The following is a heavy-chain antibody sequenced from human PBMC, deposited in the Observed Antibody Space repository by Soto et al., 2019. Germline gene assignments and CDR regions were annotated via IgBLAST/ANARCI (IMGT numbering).Heavy chain of an antibody. Sequence: TLSLTCTVSGGSISSGGYYWSWIRQHPGKVLEWIGYIYYSGSTYYNPSLKSRVTISVDTSKNQFSLKLSSVTAADTAVYYCARKYCSGGSCYVNWFDPWGQGTLVTSPQ. D-gene: IGHD2-15*01. V-gene: IGHV4-31*03. CDR1: GGSISSGGYY. CDR3: ARKYCSGGSCYVNWFDP. J-gene: IGHJ5*02. CDR2: IYYSGST.